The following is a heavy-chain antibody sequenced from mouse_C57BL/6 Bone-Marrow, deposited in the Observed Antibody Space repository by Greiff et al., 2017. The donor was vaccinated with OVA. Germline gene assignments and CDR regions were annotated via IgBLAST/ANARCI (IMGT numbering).Heavy chain of an antibody. D-gene: IGHD1-1*01. V-gene: IGHV14-4*01. Sequence: VQLQQSGAELVRPGASVKLSCTASGFNIKDDYMHWVKQRPEQGLEWIGWIDPENGDTEYASKFQGKATITADTSSNTAYLQLSSLTSEDTAVYYCTTFQIYDGSPYAMDYWGQGTSVTVSS. J-gene: IGHJ4*01. CDR3: TTFQIYDGSPYAMDY. CDR1: GFNIKDDY. CDR2: IDPENGDT.